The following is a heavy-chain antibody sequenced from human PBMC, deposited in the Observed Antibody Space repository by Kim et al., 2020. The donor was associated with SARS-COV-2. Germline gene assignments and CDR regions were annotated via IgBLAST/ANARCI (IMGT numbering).Heavy chain of an antibody. Sequence: YGNPVKGRFTMCRDNSKNTLYLQMHSLRGEDTAVYFCVRDGYNQVAFDLWGQGTPVTVSS. D-gene: IGHD5-12*01. V-gene: IGHV3-23*01. J-gene: IGHJ4*02. CDR3: VRDGYNQVAFDL.